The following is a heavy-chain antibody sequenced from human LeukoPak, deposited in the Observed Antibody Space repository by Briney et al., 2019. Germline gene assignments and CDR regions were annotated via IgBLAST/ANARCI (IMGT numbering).Heavy chain of an antibody. J-gene: IGHJ4*02. CDR3: ARDHFDWSTYYFDY. Sequence: GGSLRLSCAASGFTFSSYGMHWVRQAPGKGLEWVAFIRYDGSNKYYADSVKGRFTISRDNSKNSLYLQMNSLRAEDTAVYYCARDHFDWSTYYFDYWGQGTLVTVSS. CDR2: IRYDGSNK. V-gene: IGHV3-30*02. CDR1: GFTFSSYG. D-gene: IGHD3-9*01.